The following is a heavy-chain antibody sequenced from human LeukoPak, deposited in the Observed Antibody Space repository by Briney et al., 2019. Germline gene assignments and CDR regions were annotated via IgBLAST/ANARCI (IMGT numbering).Heavy chain of an antibody. J-gene: IGHJ4*02. CDR3: ARKGFCSSTTCYNLGY. D-gene: IGHD2-2*02. CDR2: INTNTGTP. Sequence: ASVKVSCKASGYTFTSYAMNWVRQAPGQGLEWMGWINTNTGTPTYAQGLTGRFVFSLDTSVSTAYLQISSLKAADTAVYYCARKGFCSSTTCYNLGYWGQGTLVTVSS. CDR1: GYTFTSYA. V-gene: IGHV7-4-1*02.